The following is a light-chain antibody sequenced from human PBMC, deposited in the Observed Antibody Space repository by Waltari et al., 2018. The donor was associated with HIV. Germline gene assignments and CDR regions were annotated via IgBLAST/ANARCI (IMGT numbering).Light chain of an antibody. J-gene: IGKJ5*01. CDR3: QQRSDWPVT. CDR1: QTINNY. V-gene: IGKV3-11*01. Sequence: EIVLTQSPATLSLSPGERATLSCRASQTINNYLAWFQQKPGQPPRLLIYGASNRATGIPARFSGSGSGTDFTLTISSLEPEDFAVYYCQQRSDWPVTFGQGTRLEMK. CDR2: GAS.